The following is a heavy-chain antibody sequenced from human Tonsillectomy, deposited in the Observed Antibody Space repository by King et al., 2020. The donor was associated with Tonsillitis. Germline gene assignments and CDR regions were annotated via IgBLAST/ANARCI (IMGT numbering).Heavy chain of an antibody. D-gene: IGHD5-18*01. Sequence: QLVQSGGGLVQPGRSLRLSCAASGFTFDDYAMHWVRQAPGKGLEWVSGISWNSGSIGYADSVKGRFTISRDNAKNSLYLQMNSLRAEDTALYYCAKDMFRGSSYGYWGISDYWGQGTLVTVSS. CDR1: GFTFDDYA. V-gene: IGHV3-9*01. CDR2: ISWNSGSI. J-gene: IGHJ4*02. CDR3: AKDMFRGSSYGYWGISDY.